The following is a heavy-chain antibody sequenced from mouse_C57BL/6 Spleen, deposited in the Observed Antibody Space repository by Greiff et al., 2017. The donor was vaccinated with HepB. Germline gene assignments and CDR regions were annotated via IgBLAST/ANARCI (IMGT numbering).Heavy chain of an antibody. CDR3: TFTTVVAPFDY. CDR1: GFNIKDDY. Sequence: VQLKESGAELVRPGASVKLSCTASGFNIKDDYMHWVKQRPEQGLEWIGWIDPENGDTEYASKFQCKATITADTSSNTAYLQLSSLTSEDTAVYYCTFTTVVAPFDYWGQGTTLTVAS. CDR2: IDPENGDT. D-gene: IGHD1-1*01. V-gene: IGHV14-4*01. J-gene: IGHJ2*01.